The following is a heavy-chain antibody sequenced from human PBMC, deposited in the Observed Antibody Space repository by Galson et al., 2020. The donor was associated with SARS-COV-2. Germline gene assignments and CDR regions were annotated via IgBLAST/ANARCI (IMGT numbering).Heavy chain of an antibody. V-gene: IGHV3-23*01. CDR2: IRARGNNA. D-gene: IGHD3-16*01. Sequence: GESLRLSCAAYGFTFSNFAMSWVRQGPGTGLEWVSSIRARGNNAYYADSVKGRFIASRDNSQNTLYLRLDRLRAGYTATYYCERCADFTFGVECAFDVWGQGAVVTVSS. J-gene: IGHJ3*01. CDR1: GFTFSNFA. CDR3: ERCADFTFGVECAFDV.